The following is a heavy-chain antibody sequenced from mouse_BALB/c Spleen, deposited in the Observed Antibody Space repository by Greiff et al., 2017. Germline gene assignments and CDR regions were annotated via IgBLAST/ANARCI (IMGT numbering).Heavy chain of an antibody. V-gene: IGHV1-54*01. D-gene: IGHD2-3*01. CDR3: ARLYDGYYKDYAMDY. J-gene: IGHJ4*01. CDR1: GYAFTNYL. Sequence: VQLQQSGAELVRPGTSVKVSCKASGYAFTNYLIEWVKQRPGQGLEWIGVINPGSGGTNYNEKFKGKATLTADKSSSTAYMQLSSLTSDDSAVYFCARLYDGYYKDYAMDYWGQGTSVTVSS. CDR2: INPGSGGT.